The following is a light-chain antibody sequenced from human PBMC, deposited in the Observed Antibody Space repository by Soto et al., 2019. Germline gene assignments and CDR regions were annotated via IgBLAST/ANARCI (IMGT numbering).Light chain of an antibody. Sequence: IQMTQYPSTLSSSVGDRVSITCRASQSVDRYLAWYQQKPGKAPHLLIYDASSLESGVPSRFSGSGSGTEFTLTISSLQPDDFTTFYCQQYKDYTWTFGQGTKVDIK. CDR2: DAS. CDR1: QSVDRY. J-gene: IGKJ1*01. V-gene: IGKV1-5*01. CDR3: QQYKDYTWT.